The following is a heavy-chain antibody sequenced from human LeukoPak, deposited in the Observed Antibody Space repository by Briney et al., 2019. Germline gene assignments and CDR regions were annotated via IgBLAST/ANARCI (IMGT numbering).Heavy chain of an antibody. CDR1: GFTFSSYS. D-gene: IGHD3-9*01. J-gene: IGHJ4*02. V-gene: IGHV3-21*01. Sequence: GGSLRLSCAASGFTFSSYSMNWVRQAPGKGLEWVSSISSSSSYIYYADSVKGRFTISRDNAKNSLYLQMNSLRTEDTAVYYCARVTTEDKLRYFDWLLYPGFDYWGQGTLVTVSS. CDR2: ISSSSSYI. CDR3: ARVTTEDKLRYFDWLLYPGFDY.